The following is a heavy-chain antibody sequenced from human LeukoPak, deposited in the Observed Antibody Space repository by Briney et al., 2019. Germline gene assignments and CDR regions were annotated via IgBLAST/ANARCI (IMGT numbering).Heavy chain of an antibody. CDR1: GFTFSSYA. J-gene: IGHJ4*02. CDR3: AKDPLSMVRGVIADY. D-gene: IGHD3-10*01. V-gene: IGHV3-23*01. Sequence: PGGSLRLSCAASGFTFSSYAMSWVRQAPGKGLEWVSAISGSGGSTYYAGSVKGRFTISRDNSKNTLYLQMNSLRAEDTAVYYCAKDPLSMVRGVIADYWGQGTLVTVSS. CDR2: ISGSGGST.